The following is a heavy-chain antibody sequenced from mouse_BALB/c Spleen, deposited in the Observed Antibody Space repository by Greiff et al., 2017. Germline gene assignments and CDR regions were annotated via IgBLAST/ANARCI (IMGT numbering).Heavy chain of an antibody. CDR3: ARWGDGYYNAMDY. J-gene: IGHJ4*01. Sequence: EVQLQQSGAELVKPGASVKLSCTASGFNIKDTYMHWVKQRPEQGLEWIGRIDPANGNTKYDPKFQGKATITADTSSNTAYLQLSSLTSEDTAVYYCARWGDGYYNAMDYWGQGTSVTVSS. D-gene: IGHD2-3*01. CDR1: GFNIKDTY. V-gene: IGHV14-3*02. CDR2: IDPANGNT.